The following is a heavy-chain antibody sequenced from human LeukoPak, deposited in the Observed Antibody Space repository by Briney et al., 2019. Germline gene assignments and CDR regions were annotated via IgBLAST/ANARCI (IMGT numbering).Heavy chain of an antibody. CDR1: GGSFSGYY. D-gene: IGHD3-3*01. CDR3: ASSTPLTYYDFWTGLSGGYYYGMDV. J-gene: IGHJ6*02. Sequence: PSETLSLTCAVYGGSFSGYYWSWIRQPPGKGLEWIGEINHSGSTNYNPSLKSRVTISVDTSKNQFSLKLSSVTAADTAAYYCASSTPLTYYDFWTGLSGGYYYGMDVWGQGTTVTVSS. V-gene: IGHV4-34*01. CDR2: INHSGST.